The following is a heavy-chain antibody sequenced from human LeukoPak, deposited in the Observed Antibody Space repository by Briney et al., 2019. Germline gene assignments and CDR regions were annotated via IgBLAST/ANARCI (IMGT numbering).Heavy chain of an antibody. CDR3: ARGVPGYCSGTSCYKDYYYMDV. D-gene: IGHD2-2*02. V-gene: IGHV3-48*03. CDR1: GFTFSSYE. J-gene: IGHJ6*03. CDR2: ISSSGSNI. Sequence: GGSMRLSSAAYGFTFSSYEMKWVRQVPGKGMEWVSYISSSGSNIYYADSVKGRFTIYRDNAKNTLYVQMNSLRAEDTAVYYCARGVPGYCSGTSCYKDYYYMDVWGKGTTVTVSS.